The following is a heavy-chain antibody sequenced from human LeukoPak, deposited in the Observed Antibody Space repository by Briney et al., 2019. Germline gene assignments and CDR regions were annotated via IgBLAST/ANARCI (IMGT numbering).Heavy chain of an antibody. CDR3: ARLYGSGSYYTAHYYYYGMDV. CDR1: GYTFTSYD. D-gene: IGHD3-10*01. V-gene: IGHV1-8*01. J-gene: IGHJ6*02. Sequence: ASVKVSCKASGYTFTSYDINWVRQATGQGLEWMGWMNPNSGNTGYAQKFQGRVTMTRNTSMSTAYMELSSLRSEDTAVYYCARLYGSGSYYTAHYYYYGMDVWGQGTTVTVSS. CDR2: MNPNSGNT.